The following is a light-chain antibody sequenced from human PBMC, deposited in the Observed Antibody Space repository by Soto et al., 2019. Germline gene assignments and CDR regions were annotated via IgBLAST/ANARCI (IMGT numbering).Light chain of an antibody. CDR3: QQYDNLPYT. V-gene: IGKV1-33*01. Sequence: DIQMTQSPSSLSASVGDRVTITCQASQDISNYLNWYQQKPGKAPKLLMNAASKLEAGVPSRFSGSRSGTDFTFTISSLQPEDIATYYCQQYDNLPYTFGQGTKLEIK. CDR2: AAS. J-gene: IGKJ2*01. CDR1: QDISNY.